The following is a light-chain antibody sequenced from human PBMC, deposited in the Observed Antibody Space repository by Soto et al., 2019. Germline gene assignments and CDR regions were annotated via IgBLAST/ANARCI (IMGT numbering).Light chain of an antibody. Sequence: EIVLTQSPGTLSLSPGERATLSCRASQSVSSSYLAWYQQKPGQAPRLLVYGASSRATGIPDRFSGSGSGTDFTLTISSLQPDDFATYYCQQYDSYLTFGQGTRLEIK. V-gene: IGKV3-20*01. CDR3: QQYDSYLT. CDR1: QSVSSSY. CDR2: GAS. J-gene: IGKJ5*01.